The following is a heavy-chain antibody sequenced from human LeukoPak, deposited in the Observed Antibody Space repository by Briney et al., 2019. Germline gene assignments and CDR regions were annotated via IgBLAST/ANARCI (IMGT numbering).Heavy chain of an antibody. CDR2: IYYSGST. J-gene: IGHJ4*02. CDR3: ARQGRGYGDNSDY. CDR1: SGSISSTTYY. D-gene: IGHD4-23*01. Sequence: SETLSLTCTVSSGSISSTTYYWGWIRQPPGKGLEWIGSIYYSGSTNYNPSLKSRVTISVDTSKNQFSLKLSSVTAADTAVYYCARQGRGYGDNSDYWGQGTLVTVSS. V-gene: IGHV4-39*01.